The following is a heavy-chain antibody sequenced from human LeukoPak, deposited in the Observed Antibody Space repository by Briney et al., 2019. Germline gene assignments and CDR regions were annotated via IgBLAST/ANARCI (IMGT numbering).Heavy chain of an antibody. CDR3: ARRKGGTSPAFFDY. CDR2: IYPGDSNT. CDR1: GYSFTIYW. D-gene: IGHD1-26*01. V-gene: IGHV5-51*01. Sequence: GESLKISSKGSGYSFTIYWIGWVRQMPGKGLEWMGIIYPGDSNTRYSPSFQGQVTISADKSISTAYLQWSSLKASDSAMYYCARRKGGTSPAFFDYWGQGILVTVSS. J-gene: IGHJ4*02.